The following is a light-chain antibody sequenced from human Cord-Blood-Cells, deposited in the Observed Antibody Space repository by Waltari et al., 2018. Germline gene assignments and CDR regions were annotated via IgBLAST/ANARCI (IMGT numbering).Light chain of an antibody. Sequence: DLQMTQSPSTLSASVGARVTITCRASPSISSWLAWYQQKPGKAPKLLIYKAPSLESGVPSRFSGSGSGTEFTLTISSLQPDDFATYYCQQYNSYTWTFGQGTKVEIK. CDR3: QQYNSYTWT. J-gene: IGKJ1*01. CDR2: KAP. V-gene: IGKV1-5*03. CDR1: PSISSW.